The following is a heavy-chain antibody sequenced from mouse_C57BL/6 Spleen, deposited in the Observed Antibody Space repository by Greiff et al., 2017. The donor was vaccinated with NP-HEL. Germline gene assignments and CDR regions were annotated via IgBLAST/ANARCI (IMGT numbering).Heavy chain of an antibody. Sequence: QVQLQQSGAELVRPGTSVKVSCKASGYAFTNYLIEWVKQRPGQGLEWIGVINPGSGGTNYNEKFKGKATLTADKSSSTAYMQLSSLTSEDSAVYFCAREGYYSNYYAMDYWGQGTSVTVSS. CDR1: GYAFTNYL. CDR2: INPGSGGT. V-gene: IGHV1-54*01. J-gene: IGHJ4*01. CDR3: AREGYYSNYYAMDY. D-gene: IGHD2-5*01.